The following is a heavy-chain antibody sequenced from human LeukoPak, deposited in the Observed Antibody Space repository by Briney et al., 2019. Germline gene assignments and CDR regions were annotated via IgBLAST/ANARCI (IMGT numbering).Heavy chain of an antibody. D-gene: IGHD5-18*01. CDR1: GGSLSSSSYY. CDR2: TDYSGST. J-gene: IGHJ4*02. Sequence: SESLSLTCTVSGGSLSSSSYYWGWIRHPPGKGLEWSGSTDYSGSTHYNPSLKRRVTISEDTSKNRYSLKLSSVTAAGTAAYYCARQGPAKVGFRVDYWGEGTLVTVSS. CDR3: ARQGPAKVGFRVDY. V-gene: IGHV4-39*01.